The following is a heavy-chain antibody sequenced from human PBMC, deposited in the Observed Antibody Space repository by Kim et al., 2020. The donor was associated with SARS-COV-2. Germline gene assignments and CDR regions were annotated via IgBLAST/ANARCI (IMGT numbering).Heavy chain of an antibody. CDR3: AKNVYYDSSGYYYGLGAFDI. CDR1: GFTFSDYY. J-gene: IGHJ3*02. D-gene: IGHD3-22*01. Sequence: GGSLRLSCAASGFTFSDYYMSWIRQAPGKGLEWVSYISSSSSYTNYADSVKGRFTISRDNAKNSLYLQMNSLRAEDTAGYYCAKNVYYDSSGYYYGLGAFDIWGQGTMVTVSS. V-gene: IGHV3-11*03. CDR2: ISSSSSYT.